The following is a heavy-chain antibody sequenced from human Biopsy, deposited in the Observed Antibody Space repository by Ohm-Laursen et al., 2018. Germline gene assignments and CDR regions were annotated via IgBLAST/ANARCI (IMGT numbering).Heavy chain of an antibody. CDR2: ISYTGYT. Sequence: SDTLSLTCTVSGGSFTGHYWSWIRQPPGKGLEWIGHISYTGYTSYKSSLKSRVTISLDTSRKHFSLRFTSLAAADTAVYYCARGSNEYGGLYFPHWGQGTLVTVSS. CDR1: GGSFTGHY. J-gene: IGHJ1*01. CDR3: ARGSNEYGGLYFPH. V-gene: IGHV4-59*11. D-gene: IGHD4-23*01.